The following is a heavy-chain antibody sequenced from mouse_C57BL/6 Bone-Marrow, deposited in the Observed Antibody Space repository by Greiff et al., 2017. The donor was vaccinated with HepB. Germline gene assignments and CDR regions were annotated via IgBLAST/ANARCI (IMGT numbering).Heavy chain of an antibody. J-gene: IGHJ1*03. Sequence: VQLQQSVAELVRPGASVKLSCTASGFNIKNTYMHWVKQRPEQGLEWIARIDPANGNTKYAPKFQGKATITADTSSNTAYLHLTSLTSEDTAIYYCARYSNYVWYFDVWGTGTTVTVSS. D-gene: IGHD2-5*01. CDR1: GFNIKNTY. V-gene: IGHV14-3*01. CDR3: ARYSNYVWYFDV. CDR2: IDPANGNT.